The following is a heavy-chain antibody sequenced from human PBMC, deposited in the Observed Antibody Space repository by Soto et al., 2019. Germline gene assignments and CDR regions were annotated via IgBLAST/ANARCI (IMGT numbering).Heavy chain of an antibody. V-gene: IGHV1-69*06. D-gene: IGHD4-17*01. Sequence: QVQLVQSGAEVKKPGSSVKFSCKASGVTFSSYAISWVRQAPGQGLEWLGGIIPIFGTANYAQKFQGRVTITADKSTSTPYVELSSLRAEDTAVYYCASGYGDYQTRTGGWGQGTLVTVSS. CDR2: IIPIFGTA. CDR3: ASGYGDYQTRTGG. J-gene: IGHJ4*02. CDR1: GVTFSSYA.